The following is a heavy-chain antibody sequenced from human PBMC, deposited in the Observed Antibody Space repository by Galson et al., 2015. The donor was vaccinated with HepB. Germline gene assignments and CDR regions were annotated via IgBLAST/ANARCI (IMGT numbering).Heavy chain of an antibody. CDR1: GGTFSSYA. CDR3: AGTDYGGNPRGDY. V-gene: IGHV1-69*13. J-gene: IGHJ4*02. D-gene: IGHD4-23*01. CDR2: IIPIFGTA. Sequence: SVKVSCKASGGTFSSYAISWVRQAPRQGLEWMGGIIPIFGTANYAQKFQGRVTITADESTSTAYMELSSLRSEDTAMYYCAGTDYGGNPRGDYWGQGTLVTVSS.